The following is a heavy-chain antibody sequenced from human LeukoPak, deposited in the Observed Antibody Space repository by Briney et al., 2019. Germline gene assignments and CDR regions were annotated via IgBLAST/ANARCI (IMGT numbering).Heavy chain of an antibody. CDR3: ARRRSNYYGSGSFPLDY. Sequence: PGGSLRLSCVASGFTFSSYAMNWVRQAPGKGLEWVSYIGSDLVIIYADSVKGRFTISRDNAKNSLYLQMNSLRAEDTAVYYCARRRSNYYGSGSFPLDYWGQGTLVTVSS. CDR2: IGSDLVII. J-gene: IGHJ4*02. CDR1: GFTFSSYA. D-gene: IGHD3-10*01. V-gene: IGHV3-48*01.